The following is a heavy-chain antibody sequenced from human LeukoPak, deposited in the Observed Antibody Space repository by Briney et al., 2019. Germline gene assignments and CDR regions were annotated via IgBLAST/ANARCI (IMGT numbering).Heavy chain of an antibody. CDR2: IYSGDSDA. CDR3: ARTYGSGTYYNRVGGFDI. CDR1: GYRFSSYW. Sequence: GESLKISCKTSGYRFSSYWVAWVRQMPGKGLEWMAFIYSGDSDATYSPSFQGRVTISADKSISTAHLQWGSLKASDTAMYYCARTYGSGTYYNRVGGFDIWGQGTMVTVSS. V-gene: IGHV5-51*01. D-gene: IGHD3-10*01. J-gene: IGHJ3*02.